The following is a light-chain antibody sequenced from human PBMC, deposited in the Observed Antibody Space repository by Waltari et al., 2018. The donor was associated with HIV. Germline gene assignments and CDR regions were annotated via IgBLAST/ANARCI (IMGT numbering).Light chain of an antibody. V-gene: IGLV1-40*01. CDR3: QSYDTSLSGSGVV. CDR1: SSNIGAGFD. CDR2: GNN. Sequence: QFVLTQPPSVSGAPGQRVTLPCPGPSSNIGAGFDVHWYQQLPGTAPKLLVYGNNNRPSGVPDRFSGSKSGTSASLAITGLQPEDEANYYCQSYDTSLSGSGVVFGGGTKLTVL. J-gene: IGLJ3*02.